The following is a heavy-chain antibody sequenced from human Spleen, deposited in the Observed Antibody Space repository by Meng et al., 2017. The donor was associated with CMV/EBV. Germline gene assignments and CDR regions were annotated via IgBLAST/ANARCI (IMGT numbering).Heavy chain of an antibody. Sequence: GESLKISCAASGFTFDDYGMSWVRQAPGKGLEWVSGINWNDGSTGYADSVKGRFTISRDNAKNFLYLQMNSLRAEDTALYYCARGIGGSGSAWGQGTLVTVSS. CDR2: INWNDGST. V-gene: IGHV3-20*04. J-gene: IGHJ5*02. D-gene: IGHD3-10*01. CDR1: GFTFDDYG. CDR3: ARGIGGSGSA.